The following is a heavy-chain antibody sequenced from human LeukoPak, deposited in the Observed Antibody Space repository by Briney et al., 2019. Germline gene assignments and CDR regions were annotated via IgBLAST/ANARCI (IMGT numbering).Heavy chain of an antibody. CDR3: ATDGYSGSFPPYFDY. J-gene: IGHJ4*02. V-gene: IGHV1-69*05. Sequence: GASVKVSCKASGGTFSSYAISWVRQAPGQGLEWMGRIIPIFGTANYAQKFQGRVTITTDESTSTAYMELSSLRSEDTAVYYCATDGYSGSFPPYFDYWGQGTLVTVSS. CDR2: IIPIFGTA. D-gene: IGHD1-26*01. CDR1: GGTFSSYA.